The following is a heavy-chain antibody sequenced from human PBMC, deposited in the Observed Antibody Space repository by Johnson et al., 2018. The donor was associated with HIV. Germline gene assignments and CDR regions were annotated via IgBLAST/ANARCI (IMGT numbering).Heavy chain of an antibody. CDR2: ISYDGSNK. Sequence: QVQLVESGGGVVQPGRSLRLSCAASGFTFSSYAMHWVRQAPGKGLEWVAVISYDGSNKYYADSVKGRFTISRDNSKNTLYLQMNSLRAEDTAVYYCARRNAGGAFAIWGQGTMVTVSS. CDR1: GFTFSSYA. V-gene: IGHV3-30-3*01. CDR3: ARRNAGGAFAI. D-gene: IGHD2-2*01. J-gene: IGHJ3*02.